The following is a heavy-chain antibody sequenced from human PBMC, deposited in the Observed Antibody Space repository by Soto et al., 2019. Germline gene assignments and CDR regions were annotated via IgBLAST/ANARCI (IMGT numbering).Heavy chain of an antibody. D-gene: IGHD2-21*01. CDR3: AKWSRSDVF. CDR1: GFTFSNFA. Sequence: EVQLLESGGGLVQPGGSLRLSCTASGFTFSNFAMGWVRQAPGEGLEWVSSITIGGSYTTYADSVRGRFIISRANAKNTLHLQMNSLRAEDTAVYSCAKWSRSDVFWGRGTLVTVSS. J-gene: IGHJ1*01. CDR2: ITIGGSYT. V-gene: IGHV3-23*01.